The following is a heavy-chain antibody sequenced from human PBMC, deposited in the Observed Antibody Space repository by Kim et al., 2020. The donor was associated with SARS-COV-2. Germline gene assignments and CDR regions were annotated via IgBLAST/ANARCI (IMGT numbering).Heavy chain of an antibody. V-gene: IGHV1-69*13. J-gene: IGHJ6*02. CDR1: GGNFKNYP. D-gene: IGHD3-10*01. Sequence: SVKVSCKASGGNFKNYPISWVRQAPGQGLEWLGGIIPLSGIRDNAQKFRGRLTITAHESTNTAYMELSSLRSDDTAVYYCARDSDFGSGSYYNGQSYGMDVWGQGTTVIISS. CDR3: ARDSDFGSGSYYNGQSYGMDV. CDR2: IIPLSGIR.